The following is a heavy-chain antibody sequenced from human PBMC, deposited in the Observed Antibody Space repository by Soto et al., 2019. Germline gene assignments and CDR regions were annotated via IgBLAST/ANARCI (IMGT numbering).Heavy chain of an antibody. J-gene: IGHJ4*02. Sequence: GGSLRLSCAASGFSFSDFVMHWVRQASGKGLEWVGRIRTKGNSYATAYAASMNGRFTISRDDSKSMTYLQMNSLKTEDTAVYYCTGHGDFIGWLPGHWGPGTLVTVSS. CDR2: IRTKGNSYAT. CDR3: TGHGDFIGWLPGH. CDR1: GFSFSDFV. V-gene: IGHV3-73*01. D-gene: IGHD7-27*01.